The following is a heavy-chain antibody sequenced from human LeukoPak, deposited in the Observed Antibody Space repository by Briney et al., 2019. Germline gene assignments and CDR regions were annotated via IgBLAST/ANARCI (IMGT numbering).Heavy chain of an antibody. J-gene: IGHJ4*02. CDR2: IYYSGST. CDR1: GGSISSSSYY. Sequence: SETLSLTCTVSGGSISSSSYYWGWIRQPPGKGLEWIGYIYYSGSTNYNPSLKSRVTISVDTSKNQFSLKLSSVTAADTAVYYCAREGEVGASDYWXQGTLVTVSS. V-gene: IGHV4-61*01. CDR3: AREGEVGASDY. D-gene: IGHD1-26*01.